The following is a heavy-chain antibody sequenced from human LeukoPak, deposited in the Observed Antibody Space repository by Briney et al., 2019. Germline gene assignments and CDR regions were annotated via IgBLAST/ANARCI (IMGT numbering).Heavy chain of an antibody. D-gene: IGHD2-8*02. CDR2: ISWNTGGI. CDR1: GFTFDNYA. V-gene: IGHV3-9*03. J-gene: IGHJ3*02. CDR3: AKDEFVASAFTGAFDI. Sequence: GGSLRLXCAASGFTFDNYAMHWVRRAPGKGLEWVSGISWNTGGIGYADSVKGRFTISRDNAKNSLYLQMNSLRAEDMALYYCAKDEFVASAFTGAFDIWGQGTMVTVSS.